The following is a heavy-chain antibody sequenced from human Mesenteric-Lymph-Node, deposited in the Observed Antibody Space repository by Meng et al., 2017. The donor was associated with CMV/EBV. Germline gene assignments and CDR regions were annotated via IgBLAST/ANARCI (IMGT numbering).Heavy chain of an antibody. CDR2: IGYSSSTI. Sequence: LSLTCAASRFTFSVYYMSWIRQPPGKGLEWVSYIGYSSSTIYYADSAKGRFTISRDNAKNSLYLQMNSLRAEDTAVYYCARGRRSSSQHRNYGMDVWGQGTTVTVSS. J-gene: IGHJ6*02. V-gene: IGHV3-11*04. CDR1: RFTFSVYY. D-gene: IGHD6-6*01. CDR3: ARGRRSSSQHRNYGMDV.